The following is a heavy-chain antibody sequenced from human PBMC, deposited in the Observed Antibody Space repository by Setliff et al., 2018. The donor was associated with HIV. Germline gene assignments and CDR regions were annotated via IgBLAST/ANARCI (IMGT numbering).Heavy chain of an antibody. Sequence: SETLSLTCAVYGGSFSGYFWSWVRQSPGKGLEWIGEINHNRKTNYNPSLKSRVTISIDRSKNQFSLILNSVIAADTAVYYCTRVRDHYDSGTYYRPLYFFDSWGQGTLVTVSS. CDR3: TRVRDHYDSGTYYRPLYFFDS. CDR1: GGSFSGYF. D-gene: IGHD3-10*01. CDR2: INHNRKT. J-gene: IGHJ4*02. V-gene: IGHV4-34*01.